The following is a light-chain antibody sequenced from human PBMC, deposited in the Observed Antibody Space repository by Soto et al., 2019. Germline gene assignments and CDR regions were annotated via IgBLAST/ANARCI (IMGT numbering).Light chain of an antibody. J-gene: IGKJ1*01. V-gene: IGKV3-20*01. CDR2: GAS. CDR1: QSVSSSY. CDR3: QQYGSSRRT. Sequence: EIVLTQSPGTLSLSPGERATLSCRASQSVSSSYLAWYQQKPGQAPRLLIYGASSRATGIPDRFSGSVSGTDFTLTISRLEPEDFAVYYCQQYGSSRRTFGQGTKVDIK.